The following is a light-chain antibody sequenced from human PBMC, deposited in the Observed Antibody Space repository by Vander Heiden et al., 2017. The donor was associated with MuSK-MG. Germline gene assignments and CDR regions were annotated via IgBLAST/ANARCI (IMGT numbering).Light chain of an antibody. V-gene: IGKV3-15*01. J-gene: IGKJ3*01. CDR2: GSS. Sequence: EIVMTQSPATLSVSPGERATLSCRASQRVSSNLAWYQQKPGQAPRLLIYGSSTKATGNPARFSGRGVGTEFTLTISSLQFENFAGYYCQQYNNWPQFTFGPGTKVDIK. CDR3: QQYNNWPQFT. CDR1: QRVSSN.